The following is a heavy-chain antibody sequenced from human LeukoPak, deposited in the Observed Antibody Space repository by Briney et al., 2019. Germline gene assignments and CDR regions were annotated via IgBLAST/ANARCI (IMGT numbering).Heavy chain of an antibody. D-gene: IGHD3-3*01. CDR3: ARSVRFLEWFYGMDV. V-gene: IGHV1-69*13. CDR2: IIPIFGTA. Sequence: SVKVSCKASGGTFSSYAISWVRQAPGQGLEWMGGIIPIFGTANYAQKFQGRVTITADESTSTAYMELSSLRSEDTAVYYCARSVRFLEWFYGMDVWGQGTTVTVSS. CDR1: GGTFSSYA. J-gene: IGHJ6*02.